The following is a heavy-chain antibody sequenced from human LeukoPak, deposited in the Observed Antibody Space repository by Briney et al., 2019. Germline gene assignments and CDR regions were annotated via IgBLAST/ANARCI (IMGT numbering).Heavy chain of an antibody. Sequence: GGSLRLSCAPSGFTFSHAWLSGVRQAPGYGLEWVAGLSGSGSNIYYADSVKGRFTISRDNSKNTLYLQMNSLRAEDTAIYYCAKGNVIVVVDYIGGQGTLVTVSS. CDR1: GFTFSHAW. D-gene: IGHD3-22*01. CDR2: LSGSGSNI. CDR3: AKGNVIVVVDYI. J-gene: IGHJ4*02. V-gene: IGHV3-23*01.